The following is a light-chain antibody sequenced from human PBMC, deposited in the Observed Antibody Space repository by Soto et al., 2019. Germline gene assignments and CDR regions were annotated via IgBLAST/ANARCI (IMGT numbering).Light chain of an antibody. CDR2: GAS. Sequence: EIVLTQSPGTLSLSPGERATLSCRASQGVTSSYLAWYQHKPGQAPRLLIYGASSRATGIPDRFSGSGSGTDFTLTISRLEPEDFAVYYSQQYGSSPRTFGPGTKVDIK. CDR1: QGVTSSY. V-gene: IGKV3-20*01. J-gene: IGKJ3*01. CDR3: QQYGSSPRT.